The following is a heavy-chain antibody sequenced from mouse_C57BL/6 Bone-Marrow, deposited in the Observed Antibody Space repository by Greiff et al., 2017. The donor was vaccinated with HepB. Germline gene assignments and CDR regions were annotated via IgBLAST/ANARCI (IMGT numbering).Heavy chain of an antibody. CDR1: GYTFTSYW. V-gene: IGHV1-55*01. J-gene: IGHJ3*01. CDR3: ARSRVLLRSAWFAY. Sequence: VQLQQPGAELVKPGASVKMSCKASGYTFTSYWITWVKQRPGQGLEWIGDIYPGSGSTNYNEKFKSKATLTVDTSSSTAYMQLSSLTSEDSAVYYCARSRVLLRSAWFAYWGQGTLVTVSA. CDR2: IYPGSGST. D-gene: IGHD1-1*01.